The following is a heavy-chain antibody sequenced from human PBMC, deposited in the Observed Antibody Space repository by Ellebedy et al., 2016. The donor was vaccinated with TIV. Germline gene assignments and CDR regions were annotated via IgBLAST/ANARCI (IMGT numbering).Heavy chain of an antibody. CDR3: ARDAQTPGYCGGDCWGKDY. Sequence: ASVKVSCXASGGTFSSYAISWVRQAPGQGLEWMGWINPNSGGTNYAQKFQGRVTMTRDTSISTAYMELSRLRSDDTAVYYCARDAQTPGYCGGDCWGKDYWGQGTLVTVSS. D-gene: IGHD2-21*02. CDR1: GGTFSSYA. V-gene: IGHV1-2*02. CDR2: INPNSGGT. J-gene: IGHJ4*02.